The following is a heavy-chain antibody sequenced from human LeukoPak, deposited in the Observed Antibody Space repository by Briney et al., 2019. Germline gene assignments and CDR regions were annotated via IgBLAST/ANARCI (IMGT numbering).Heavy chain of an antibody. D-gene: IGHD5-18*01. V-gene: IGHV3-21*01. CDR3: ARDPAYSYGLTQYYYYYGMDV. Sequence: GGSLRLSCAASGFTFSSYSMNWVRQAPGKGLEWVASISSSSSYIYYADSVKGRFTISRDNANNSLYLQMNSLRAEDTAVYYCARDPAYSYGLTQYYYYYGMDVWGQGTTVTVSS. CDR1: GFTFSSYS. CDR2: ISSSSSYI. J-gene: IGHJ6*02.